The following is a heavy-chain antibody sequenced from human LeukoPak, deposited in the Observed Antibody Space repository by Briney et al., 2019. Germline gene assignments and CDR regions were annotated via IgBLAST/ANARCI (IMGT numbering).Heavy chain of an antibody. CDR2: ISSSSSTI. J-gene: IGHJ4*02. D-gene: IGHD3-22*01. Sequence: PGGSLRLSCAASGFTFSSYSMNWVRQAPGKGLEWVSYISSSSSTIYYADSVKGRFTISRDNAKNSLYLQMNSLRAEDTAVYYCARAKSYYGYYYDSSGYYCPDYWGQGTLVTVSS. CDR3: ARAKSYYGYYYDSSGYYCPDY. CDR1: GFTFSSYS. V-gene: IGHV3-48*01.